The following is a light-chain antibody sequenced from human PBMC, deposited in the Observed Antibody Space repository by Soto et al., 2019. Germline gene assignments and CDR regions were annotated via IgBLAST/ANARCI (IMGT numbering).Light chain of an antibody. V-gene: IGLV2-14*01. CDR2: EVN. J-gene: IGLJ2*01. CDR3: TSYTSNTFVV. Sequence: QSALTQPASVSGSPGQSITISCTGTGSDVGGYNYVSWYQQHPDKVPRLMIYEVNNRPSGVSNRFSGSKSGNTASLTISGLQAEDEGDYYCTSYTSNTFVVFGGGTKLTVL. CDR1: GSDVGGYNY.